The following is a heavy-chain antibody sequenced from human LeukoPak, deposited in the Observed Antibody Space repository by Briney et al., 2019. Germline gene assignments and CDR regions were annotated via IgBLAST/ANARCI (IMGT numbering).Heavy chain of an antibody. CDR2: ISWNSGSI. CDR3: ARAMMVVTNLWGVFDY. J-gene: IGHJ4*02. CDR1: GFTFDDYA. Sequence: GRSLRLSCAASGFTFDDYAMHWVRQAPGKGLEWVSGISWNSGSIGYADSVKGRFTISRDNAKNSLYLQMNSLRAEDTALYYCARAMMVVTNLWGVFDYWGQGNLVTVSS. V-gene: IGHV3-9*01. D-gene: IGHD3-22*01.